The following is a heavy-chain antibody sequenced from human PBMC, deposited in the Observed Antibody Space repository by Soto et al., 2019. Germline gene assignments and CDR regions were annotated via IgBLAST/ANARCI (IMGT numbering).Heavy chain of an antibody. D-gene: IGHD2-21*01. V-gene: IGHV3-74*01. CDR2: INSDGSST. CDR3: ARGPPSGWGSRNWYFDY. J-gene: IGHJ4*02. Sequence: PGGSLRLSCAASGFTFSSYWMHWVRQAPGKGLVWVSRINSDGSSTSYADSVKGRFTISRDNAKNTLYLQMNSLRAEDTAVYYCARGPPSGWGSRNWYFDYWGQGTLVTVS. CDR1: GFTFSSYW.